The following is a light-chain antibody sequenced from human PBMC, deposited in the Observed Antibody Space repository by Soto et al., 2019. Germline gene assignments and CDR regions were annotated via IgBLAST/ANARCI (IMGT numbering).Light chain of an antibody. J-gene: IGKJ1*01. V-gene: IGKV3-11*01. CDR3: QQRSNWPPTWT. CDR2: DAS. CDR1: QSVSSY. Sequence: EIVLTQSPATLSLSPGERATLSCRASQSVSSYLAWNQQKPGQAPRLLIYDASNRATGIPARFSGSGSGTDFTLTISSLEPEDVAVYYCQQRSNWPPTWTFGQGTKVEIK.